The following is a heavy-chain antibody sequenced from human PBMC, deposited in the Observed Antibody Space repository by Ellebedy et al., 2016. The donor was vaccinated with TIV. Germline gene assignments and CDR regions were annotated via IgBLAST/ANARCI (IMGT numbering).Heavy chain of an antibody. CDR3: ASRSWFGDLDY. D-gene: IGHD3-10*01. CDR1: GFAVSSND. J-gene: IGHJ4*02. CDR2: IKQDGSEK. V-gene: IGHV3-7*01. Sequence: PGGSLRLSCAASGFAVSSNDMSWVRQAPGKGLEWVANIKQDGSEKYYVDSVKGRFTISRDNAKNSLYLQMNSLRAEDTAVYYCASRSWFGDLDYWGQGTLVTVSS.